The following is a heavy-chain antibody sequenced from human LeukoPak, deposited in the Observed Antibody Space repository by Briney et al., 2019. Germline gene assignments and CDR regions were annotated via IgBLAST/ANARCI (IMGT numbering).Heavy chain of an antibody. CDR3: AREKRERGREYSRSWHPGDYYYYMDV. CDR2: IKTDGSIT. J-gene: IGHJ6*03. CDR1: GFIFSSYW. V-gene: IGHV3-74*01. Sequence: QPGGSLRLSCAASGFIFSSYWMHWVRQAPGKGLVWVSRIKTDGSITTYADSVKGRFTISRDNSKNTLYLQMNSLRAEDTAVYYCAREKRERGREYSRSWHPGDYYYYMDVWAKGPRSPSP. D-gene: IGHD6-6*01.